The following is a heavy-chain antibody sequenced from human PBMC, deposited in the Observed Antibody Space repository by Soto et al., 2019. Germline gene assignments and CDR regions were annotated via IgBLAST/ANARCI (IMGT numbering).Heavy chain of an antibody. CDR3: ARGSTDAYPGSRIFDF. CDR1: GFTFSRYW. J-gene: IGHJ4*02. V-gene: IGHV3-23*01. D-gene: IGHD3-10*01. Sequence: PGGSLRLSCATSGFTFSRYWIHWVRQAPGKGLECVSAISVSGGSTYYADSVRGRFTISRDNSKNTLYLQMSSLRVEDSAVYYCARGSTDAYPGSRIFDFWGRGTLVTVSS. CDR2: ISVSGGST.